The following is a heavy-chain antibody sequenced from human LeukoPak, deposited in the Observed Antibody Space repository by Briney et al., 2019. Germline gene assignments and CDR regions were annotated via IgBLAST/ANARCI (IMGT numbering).Heavy chain of an antibody. V-gene: IGHV4-34*01. J-gene: IGHJ4*02. Sequence: PSETLSLTCAVYGGSFSGYYWSWIRQPPGKGLEWIGEINHSGSTNYNPSLKSRVTISVDTSKNQFSLKLSSVTAADTAVYYCARGREVTPPIIADPDFDYWGQGTLVTVSS. CDR3: ARGREVTPPIIADPDFDY. D-gene: IGHD6-13*01. CDR2: INHSGST. CDR1: GGSFSGYY.